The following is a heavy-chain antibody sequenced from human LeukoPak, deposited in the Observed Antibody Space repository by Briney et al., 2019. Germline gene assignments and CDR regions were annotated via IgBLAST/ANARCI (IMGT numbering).Heavy chain of an antibody. CDR1: GSTFSASD. CDR3: ARDGYGSGSYRSAYFDY. Sequence: PGGSLRLSCGASGSTFSASDMHWVRQAPGKGLEWVAVIWHDESIKSYADSVKGRFTVSRDNSKNTLYLQMNSLRAEDTAVYYCARDGYGSGSYRSAYFDYWGQGSLVTVSS. D-gene: IGHD3-10*01. CDR2: IWHDESIK. V-gene: IGHV3-33*01. J-gene: IGHJ4*02.